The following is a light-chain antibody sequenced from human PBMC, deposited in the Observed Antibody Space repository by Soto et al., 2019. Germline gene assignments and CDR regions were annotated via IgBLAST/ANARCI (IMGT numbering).Light chain of an antibody. J-gene: IGLJ1*01. V-gene: IGLV3-9*01. CDR3: QVWDTSSTWYV. CDR2: RDK. Sequence: SYELTQPPSVSVALGQTARITCGGNNIGSKNVHWYQQRLGQAPVLVIYRDKKRPSGIPERFSGSKSENTATLTISRAQAGDEAEYYCQVWDTSSTWYVFGTGTKLTVL. CDR1: NIGSKN.